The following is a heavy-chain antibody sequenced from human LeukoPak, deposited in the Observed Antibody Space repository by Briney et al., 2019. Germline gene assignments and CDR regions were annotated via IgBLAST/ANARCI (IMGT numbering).Heavy chain of an antibody. J-gene: IGHJ4*02. CDR2: IKEDGTEI. V-gene: IGHV3-7*01. Sequence: PGGSLRLSCAASGFTSSSYSMNWVRQAPGKGLEWVANIKEDGTEIYYVDSVEGRFTVSRDNADNSLHLQMNSLRLEDTALYYCARSGPPWGLDLWGQGTPVTVSS. CDR3: ARSGPPWGLDL. CDR1: GFTSSSYS. D-gene: IGHD2-21*01.